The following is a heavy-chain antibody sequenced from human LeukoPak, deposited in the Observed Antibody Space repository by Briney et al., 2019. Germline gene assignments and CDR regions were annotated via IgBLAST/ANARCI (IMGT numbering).Heavy chain of an antibody. CDR1: GFTFDDYA. V-gene: IGHV3-9*01. Sequence: GGSLRLSCAASGFTFDDYAMHWVRQAPGKGLEWVSGISWNGGSIGYADSVKGRFTISRDNAKNSLYLQMNSLRAEDTALYYCARSSSGWYDSDCHFDYWGQGTLVTVSS. CDR3: ARSSSGWYDSDCHFDY. D-gene: IGHD6-19*01. CDR2: ISWNGGSI. J-gene: IGHJ4*02.